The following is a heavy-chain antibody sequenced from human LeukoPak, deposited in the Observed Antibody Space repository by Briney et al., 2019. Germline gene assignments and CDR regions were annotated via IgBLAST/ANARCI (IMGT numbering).Heavy chain of an antibody. CDR2: IYYSGNT. CDR1: DGSISSYY. J-gene: IGHJ4*02. D-gene: IGHD1-1*01. Sequence: TSETLSLTCTLSDGSISSYYWIWVRQPPGKGLEWIGYIYYSGNTNYNPSLKSRLTMSADRSRNQFSLNLNSVTAADTAVYYCAGINWNYFDYWGQGILVTVSS. CDR3: AGINWNYFDY. V-gene: IGHV4-59*08.